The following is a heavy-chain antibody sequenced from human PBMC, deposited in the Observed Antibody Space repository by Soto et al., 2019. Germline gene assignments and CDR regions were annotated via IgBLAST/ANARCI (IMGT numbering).Heavy chain of an antibody. CDR2: IYYSGST. Sequence: QVQLQESGPGLVKPSETLSLTCTVSGGSISSYYWSWIRQPPGKGLEWIGYIYYSGSTNYNPSLKCRVTMSVDTSKNQCTLKLSSVTAANTAVYYCARDETGGYYDYIWGSYRQRNWFDPWGQGTLVTVSS. D-gene: IGHD3-16*02. CDR1: GGSISSYY. J-gene: IGHJ5*02. V-gene: IGHV4-59*01. CDR3: ARDETGGYYDYIWGSYRQRNWFDP.